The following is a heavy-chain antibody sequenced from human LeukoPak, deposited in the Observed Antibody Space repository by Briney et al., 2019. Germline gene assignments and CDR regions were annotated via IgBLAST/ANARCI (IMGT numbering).Heavy chain of an antibody. CDR3: ARFSDFDWLLYARVGMDV. Sequence: SQTLSLTCAISGDSVSSNSAAWTWIRQSPSRGLEWLGSTYYRSKWYNDYAVSVKSRIPINPATSKNQFSLQLNSVTPEDTAVYYCARFSDFDWLLYARVGMDVWGQGTTVTVSS. D-gene: IGHD3-9*01. CDR1: GDSVSSNSAA. J-gene: IGHJ6*02. V-gene: IGHV6-1*01. CDR2: TYYRSKWYN.